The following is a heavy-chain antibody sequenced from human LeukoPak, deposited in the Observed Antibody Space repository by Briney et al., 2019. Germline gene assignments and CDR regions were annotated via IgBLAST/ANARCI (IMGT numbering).Heavy chain of an antibody. V-gene: IGHV3-13*01. CDR2: IAPAHDS. J-gene: IGHJ5*01. Sequence: GGSLRLSCEASGFTFSPYDMHWVRQAAGQPLEWVSGIAPAHDSYYAVSVKGRFTISREDAKNSLYLQMNNLTPGDTAVYYCARGGYRSSSTGIDSWGQGTPVIVST. CDR1: GFTFSPYD. D-gene: IGHD6-13*01. CDR3: ARGGYRSSSTGIDS.